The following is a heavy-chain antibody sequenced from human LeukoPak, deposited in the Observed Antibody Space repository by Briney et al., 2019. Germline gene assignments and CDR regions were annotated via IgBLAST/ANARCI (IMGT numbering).Heavy chain of an antibody. CDR2: INHSGST. CDR1: GGSFSGYY. D-gene: IGHD2-2*03. J-gene: IGHJ5*02. V-gene: IGHV4-34*01. CDR3: ARGRVGYCSSTSCYRRGSWFDP. Sequence: SETLSLTCAVYGGSFSGYYWSWIRQPPGKGLEWIGEINHSGSTNYNPSLKSRVTISVDTPKNQFSLKLSSVTAADTAVYYCARGRVGYCSSTSCYRRGSWFDPWGQGTLVTVSS.